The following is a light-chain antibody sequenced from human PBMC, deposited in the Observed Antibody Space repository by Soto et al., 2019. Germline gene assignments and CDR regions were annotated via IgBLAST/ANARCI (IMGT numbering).Light chain of an antibody. V-gene: IGLV2-14*01. CDR2: EVS. Sequence: QSALTQPASVSGSPGQSITISCTGTSSDVGAYGYVSWYQQHPGKAPKLMIYEVSYRPSGVSNRFSGSKSGNAASLTISGLQAEDEVDYYCSSYTTSSTVVFGGGTKLTVL. J-gene: IGLJ2*01. CDR1: SSDVGAYGY. CDR3: SSYTTSSTVV.